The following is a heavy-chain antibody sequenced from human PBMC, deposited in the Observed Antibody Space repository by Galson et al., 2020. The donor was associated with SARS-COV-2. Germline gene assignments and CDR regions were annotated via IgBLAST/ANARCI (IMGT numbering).Heavy chain of an antibody. D-gene: IGHD1-7*01. CDR1: GFTFSSYS. CDR2: ISSSSSYI. V-gene: IGHV3-21*01. CDR3: AGDRGITGTTSGDY. J-gene: IGHJ4*02. Sequence: GGSLRLSCAASGFTFSSYSMNWVRQAPGKGLEWVSSISSSSSYIYYADSVKGRFTISRDNAKNSLYLQMNSLRAEDTAVYYCAGDRGITGTTSGDYWGQGTLVTVSS.